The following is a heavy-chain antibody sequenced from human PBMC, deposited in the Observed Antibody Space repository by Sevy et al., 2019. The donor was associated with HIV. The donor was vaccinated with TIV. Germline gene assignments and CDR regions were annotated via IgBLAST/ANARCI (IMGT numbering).Heavy chain of an antibody. J-gene: IGHJ4*02. CDR3: ARDSQWLVDY. Sequence: GGSLRLSCAASGFTFSSYSMNWVRQAPGKGLEWVSSISSSSSYIYYADSVKGRFTISRDNAKNSLYLQMNSLRAEDAAVYYCARDSQWLVDYWGQGTLVTVSS. CDR2: ISSSSSYI. CDR1: GFTFSSYS. D-gene: IGHD6-19*01. V-gene: IGHV3-21*01.